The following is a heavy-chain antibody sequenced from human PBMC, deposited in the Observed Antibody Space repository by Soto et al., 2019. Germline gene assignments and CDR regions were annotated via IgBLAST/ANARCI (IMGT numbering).Heavy chain of an antibody. Sequence: SETLSLTCAVYGGSFSDDASSSDWYWNWIRQSPGKGLEWIGEIDRSGRTKYNPSLKSRVSISVDTSKNQFSLKLSSVTAADTGVYYCAREAPMDVWGQGTTVTVSS. CDR3: AREAPMDV. J-gene: IGHJ6*02. V-gene: IGHV4-34*01. CDR1: GGSFSDDASSSDWY. CDR2: IDRSGRT.